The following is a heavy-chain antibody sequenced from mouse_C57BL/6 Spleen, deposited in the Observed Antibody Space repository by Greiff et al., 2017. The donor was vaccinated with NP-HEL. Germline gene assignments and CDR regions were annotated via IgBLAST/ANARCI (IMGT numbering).Heavy chain of an antibody. D-gene: IGHD1-1*01. CDR3: RREDYSLAEGYAMDY. V-gene: IGHV1-15*01. CDR1: GYPFTDYE. Sequence: VQLQQSGAELVRPGASVTLSSKASGYPFTDYEMHWVKQTPVHGLEWIGALDPETGGTAYNQQFKGKAILTADTSSSTAYMELRSLTSESYAVYYCRREDYSLAEGYAMDYWGQGTSVTVSS. CDR2: LDPETGGT. J-gene: IGHJ4*01.